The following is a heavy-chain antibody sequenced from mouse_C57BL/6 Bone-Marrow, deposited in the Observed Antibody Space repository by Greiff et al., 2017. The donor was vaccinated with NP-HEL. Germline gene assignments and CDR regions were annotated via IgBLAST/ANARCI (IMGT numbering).Heavy chain of an antibody. D-gene: IGHD2-4*01. J-gene: IGHJ3*01. V-gene: IGHV1-82*01. CDR2: IYPGDGDT. CDR1: GYAFSSSW. Sequence: QVQLKESGPELVKPGASVKISCKASGYAFSSSWMNWVKQRPGKGLEWIGRIYPGDGDTNYNGKFKGKATLTADKSSSTAYMQLSSLTSEDSAVYFCAREGLYYDYAWFAYWGQGTLVTVSA. CDR3: AREGLYYDYAWFAY.